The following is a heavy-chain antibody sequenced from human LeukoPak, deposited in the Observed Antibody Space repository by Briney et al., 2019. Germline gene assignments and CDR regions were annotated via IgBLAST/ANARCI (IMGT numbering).Heavy chain of an antibody. J-gene: IGHJ5*02. CDR2: IIPIFGTA. Sequence: SVKVSCKASGGTFSSYAISWVRQAPGQGLEWMGGIIPIFGTANYAQKFQGRVTITTDESTSTAYMELSSLRSEDTAVCYCARDYIGGYAPFDPWGQGTLVTVSS. CDR1: GGTFSSYA. CDR3: ARDYIGGYAPFDP. D-gene: IGHD3-22*01. V-gene: IGHV1-69*05.